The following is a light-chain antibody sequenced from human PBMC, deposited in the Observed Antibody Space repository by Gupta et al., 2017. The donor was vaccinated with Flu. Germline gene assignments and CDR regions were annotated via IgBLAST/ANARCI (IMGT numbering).Light chain of an antibody. J-gene: IGKJ4*01. CDR1: QSVSSSN. CDR3: QQDGSSPLT. V-gene: IGKV3-20*01. Sequence: LSGSPWERATLSCLASQSVSSSNLAWYQQKPGQAPRLLIYGASSRATGIPDRFSGSGYGTDFTLTISRLDPEDFAVYYCQQDGSSPLTFGGGTKVEMK. CDR2: GAS.